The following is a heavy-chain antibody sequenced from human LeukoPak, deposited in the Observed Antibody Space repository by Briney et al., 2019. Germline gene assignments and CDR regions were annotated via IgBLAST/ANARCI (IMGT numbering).Heavy chain of an antibody. J-gene: IGHJ5*02. CDR1: GFTFSSYS. CDR3: ARVLTGSWDWFDP. V-gene: IGHV3-74*01. D-gene: IGHD2-8*02. CDR2: INSDGSRT. Sequence: TGGSLRLSCAASGFTFSSYSMNWFRQAPGKGLVWVSRINSDGSRTNYADSVKGRFTISRDNAKNTLYLQMNSLRAEDTAVYYCARVLTGSWDWFDPWGQGTLVTVSS.